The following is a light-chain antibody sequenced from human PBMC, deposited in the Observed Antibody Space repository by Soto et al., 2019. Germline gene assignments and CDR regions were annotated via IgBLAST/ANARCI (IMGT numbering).Light chain of an antibody. V-gene: IGKV3-15*01. CDR3: QQAGT. J-gene: IGKJ3*01. Sequence: ERVMKQSPATLSVSPGERATLSCRASQSVSSNLAWYQQKPGQAPRLLIYGASTRATGIPARFSGSGSGTEFTLTISSLQSEDFAGYCCQQAGTCGPGTKVDIK. CDR1: QSVSSN. CDR2: GAS.